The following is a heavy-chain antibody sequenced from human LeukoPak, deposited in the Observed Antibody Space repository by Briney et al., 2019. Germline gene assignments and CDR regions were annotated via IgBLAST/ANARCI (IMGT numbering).Heavy chain of an antibody. D-gene: IGHD4-17*01. CDR3: ARDLGDYVSYGMGV. CDR1: GFTFSSYV. Sequence: QTGGSLRLSCAASGFTFSSYVMHWVRQAPGKGLEWVAVIWYDGTNKYYADSVKGRFTISRDNSKNTLHLQMNSLRAEDTAVYYCARDLGDYVSYGMGVWGQGTTVTVSS. CDR2: IWYDGTNK. J-gene: IGHJ6*02. V-gene: IGHV3-33*01.